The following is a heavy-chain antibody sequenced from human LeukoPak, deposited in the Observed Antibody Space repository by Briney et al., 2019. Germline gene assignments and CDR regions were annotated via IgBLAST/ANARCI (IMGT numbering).Heavy chain of an antibody. CDR2: IYHSGST. Sequence: PSETLSLTCAVSGGSISSSNWWSWVRQPPGKGLEWIGEIYHSGSTNYNPSLKSRVTISVDKSKNQFSLKLSSVTAADTAVYYCARGSFGEYNWFDPWGQGTLVTVSS. V-gene: IGHV4-4*02. J-gene: IGHJ5*02. CDR1: GGSISSSNW. D-gene: IGHD3-16*01. CDR3: ARGSFGEYNWFDP.